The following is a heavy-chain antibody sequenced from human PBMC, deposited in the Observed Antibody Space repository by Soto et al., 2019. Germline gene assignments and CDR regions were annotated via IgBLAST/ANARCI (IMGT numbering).Heavy chain of an antibody. CDR2: ISAYNGNT. V-gene: IGHV1-18*04. CDR1: GYTFTSYG. CDR3: ARVAGSGSYYNYYYYYGMDV. Sequence: VASVKVSCKASGYTFTSYGISWVRQAPGQGLEWMGWISAYNGNTNYAQKLQGRVTMTTDTSTSTAYMELRSLRSDDTAVYYCARVAGSGSYYNYYYYYGMDVWGQGTTVTVSS. J-gene: IGHJ6*02. D-gene: IGHD3-10*01.